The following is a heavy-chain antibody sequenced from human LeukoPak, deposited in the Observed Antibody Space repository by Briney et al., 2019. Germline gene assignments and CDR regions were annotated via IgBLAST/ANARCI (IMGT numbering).Heavy chain of an antibody. CDR1: GFIVDDYA. V-gene: IGHV3-43*02. D-gene: IGHD6-19*01. CDR2: ISGDGGST. CDR3: AKDIHSEQWHDAFDI. J-gene: IGHJ3*02. Sequence: GGSLRLSCAASGFIVDDYAMYWVRQAPGKGLEWVSLISGDGGSTYYADSVKGRFTISRDNSKNSLFLQMYSLRTEDTALYYCAKDIHSEQWHDAFDIWGQGTMVTVSS.